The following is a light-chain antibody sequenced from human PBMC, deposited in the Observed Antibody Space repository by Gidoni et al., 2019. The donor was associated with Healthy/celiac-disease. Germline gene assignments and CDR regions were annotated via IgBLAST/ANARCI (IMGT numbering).Light chain of an antibody. CDR3: QQYNNWPPYT. V-gene: IGKV3-15*01. CDR1: QSVSSN. Sequence: DIVMTQSPATPSVSPGQRATLSCRASQSVSSNLAWYQQKPGQAPRLLIYGASTRATGIPARFSGSGSGTEFTLTISSLQSEDFAVYYCQQYNNWPPYTFXQXTKLXIK. J-gene: IGKJ2*01. CDR2: GAS.